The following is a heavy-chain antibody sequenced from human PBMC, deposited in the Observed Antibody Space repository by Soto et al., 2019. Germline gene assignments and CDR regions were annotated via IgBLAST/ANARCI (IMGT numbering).Heavy chain of an antibody. D-gene: IGHD3-22*01. CDR1: GYTFTSYG. V-gene: IGHV1-18*01. J-gene: IGHJ4*02. Sequence: GASVKVSCKASGYTFTSYGISWVRQAPGKGLEWMGWISAYNGNTNYAQKLQGRVTMTTDTSTSTAYMELRSLRSDDTAVYYCARDIAGYYYDSSGPTPSAYWGQGTLVTVSS. CDR3: ARDIAGYYYDSSGPTPSAY. CDR2: ISAYNGNT.